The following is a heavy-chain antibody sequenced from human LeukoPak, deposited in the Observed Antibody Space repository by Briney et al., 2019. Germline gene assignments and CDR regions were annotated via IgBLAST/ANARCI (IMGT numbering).Heavy chain of an antibody. CDR1: GFTFRTYN. CDR3: ARDYSTVTTFFDY. CDR2: ITSGGTTI. D-gene: IGHD4-17*01. Sequence: GGSLRLSCAASGFTFRTYNMNWVRQAPGKGLEWVSYITSGGTTIYYADSVKGRFTVSRDNAKNSLYLQMNSLRAEDTAVYYCARDYSTVTTFFDYWGQGTLVTVSS. J-gene: IGHJ4*02. V-gene: IGHV3-48*01.